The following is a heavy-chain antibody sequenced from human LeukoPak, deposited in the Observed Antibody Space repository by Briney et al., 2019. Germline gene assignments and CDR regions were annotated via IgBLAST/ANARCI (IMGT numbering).Heavy chain of an antibody. Sequence: PGGSLRLSCEVSGFTSSTYTMNWVRQAPGKGLEWVSSISSSGLYIYYADSVKGRFTISRDNAKNSLYLQMNSLRAEDTAVYYCARGDKYGGNSVTFDIWGQGTMVTVSS. D-gene: IGHD4-23*01. J-gene: IGHJ3*02. V-gene: IGHV3-21*01. CDR3: ARGDKYGGNSVTFDI. CDR2: ISSSGLYI. CDR1: GFTSSTYT.